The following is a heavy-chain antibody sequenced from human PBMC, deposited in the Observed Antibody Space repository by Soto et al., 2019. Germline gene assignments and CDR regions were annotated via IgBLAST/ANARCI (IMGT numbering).Heavy chain of an antibody. CDR3: AKDVISMVRGVLPYYYYGMDV. CDR1: GFTFSSYG. Sequence: GGSLRLSCAASGFTFSSYGMHWVRQAPGKGLEWVAVISYDGTNKYYADSVKGRFTISRDNSKNTLYLQMNSLRAEDTAVYYCAKDVISMVRGVLPYYYYGMDVWGQGTTVTV. D-gene: IGHD3-10*01. CDR2: ISYDGTNK. V-gene: IGHV3-30*18. J-gene: IGHJ6*02.